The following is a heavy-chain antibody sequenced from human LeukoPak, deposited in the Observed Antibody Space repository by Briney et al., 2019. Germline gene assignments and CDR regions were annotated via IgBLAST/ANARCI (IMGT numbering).Heavy chain of an antibody. Sequence: PGGSLRLSCAASEFHFSSYTMHWVRQAPGKGLEWVALISYDGSNQYYADSVKGRFTISRDNSKNTLYLQMNSLRAEDTAVYYCARAEGAPPHYYSSGMDVWGQGTTVPV. CDR1: EFHFSSYT. CDR2: ISYDGSNQ. V-gene: IGHV3-30-3*01. CDR3: ARAEGAPPHYYSSGMDV. D-gene: IGHD3-16*01. J-gene: IGHJ6*02.